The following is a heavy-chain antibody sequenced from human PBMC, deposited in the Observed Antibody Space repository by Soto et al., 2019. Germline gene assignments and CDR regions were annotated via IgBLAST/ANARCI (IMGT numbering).Heavy chain of an antibody. V-gene: IGHV1-69*01. CDR1: GGTFSSYA. D-gene: IGHD4-17*01. Sequence: VQLVQSGAEVKKPGSSVKVSCKASGGTFSSYAISWVRQAPGQGLEWMGGIIPIFGTANYAQKFQGRVTITADESTSTAYMELSSLRSEDTAVYYCARGAQATTVTAYYYYGMDVWGQGTTVTVSS. CDR2: IIPIFGTA. CDR3: ARGAQATTVTAYYYYGMDV. J-gene: IGHJ6*02.